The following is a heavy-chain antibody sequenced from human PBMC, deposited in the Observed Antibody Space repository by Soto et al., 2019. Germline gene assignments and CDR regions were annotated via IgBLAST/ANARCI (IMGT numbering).Heavy chain of an antibody. Sequence: QVQLVESGGGVVQPGRSLRLSCAASGFTFSSYAMHWVRQAPGKGLEWLAVISYDGSNKYYADSVKGRFTISRDNSKNTLYLQMNSLRAEDTAVYYCARVATLSSSCFPVDYWGQGTLVTVSS. J-gene: IGHJ4*02. CDR1: GFTFSSYA. D-gene: IGHD3-22*01. CDR3: ARVATLSSSCFPVDY. CDR2: ISYDGSNK. V-gene: IGHV3-30-3*01.